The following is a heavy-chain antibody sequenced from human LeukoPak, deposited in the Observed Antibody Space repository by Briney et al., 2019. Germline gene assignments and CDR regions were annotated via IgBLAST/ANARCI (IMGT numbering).Heavy chain of an antibody. CDR2: ISYDGSNK. CDR1: GFTFNSYA. V-gene: IGHV3-30*04. Sequence: GGSLRLSCAASGFTFNSYAMHWVRHAPGKGLEWVAVISYDGSNKYYADSVKGRFTISRDNSKNTLYLQMNSLRAEDTAVYYCARLRAYYFDYWGQGTLVTVSS. J-gene: IGHJ4*02. CDR3: ARLRAYYFDY.